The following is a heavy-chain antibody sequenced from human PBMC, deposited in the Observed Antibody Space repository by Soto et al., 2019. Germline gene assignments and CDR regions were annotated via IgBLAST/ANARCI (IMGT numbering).Heavy chain of an antibody. V-gene: IGHV4-34*01. Sequence: PSETLSLTCAVYGGSFSGYYWSWIRQPPGKGLEWIGEINHSGSTNYNPSLKSRVTISVDTSKNQFSLKLSSVTAADTAVYYCARGTYYYGSGSQTFFDYWGQGTLVTAPQ. D-gene: IGHD3-10*01. J-gene: IGHJ4*02. CDR1: GGSFSGYY. CDR3: ARGTYYYGSGSQTFFDY. CDR2: INHSGST.